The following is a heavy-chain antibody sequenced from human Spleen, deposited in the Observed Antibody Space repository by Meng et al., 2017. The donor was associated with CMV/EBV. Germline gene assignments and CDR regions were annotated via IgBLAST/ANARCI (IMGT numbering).Heavy chain of an antibody. J-gene: IGHJ4*02. D-gene: IGHD2-2*01. CDR1: FRHDA. V-gene: IGHV3-23*01. CDR2: ISGSGGST. CDR3: ARPHLGYCSSTSCYNYFDD. Sequence: FRHDAMSWVRQAPGKGLEWVSVISGSGGSTYYADSVKGRFTISRDNSKSTLYLQVNSLRAGDTAVYYCARPHLGYCSSTSCYNYFDDWGQGTLVTVSS.